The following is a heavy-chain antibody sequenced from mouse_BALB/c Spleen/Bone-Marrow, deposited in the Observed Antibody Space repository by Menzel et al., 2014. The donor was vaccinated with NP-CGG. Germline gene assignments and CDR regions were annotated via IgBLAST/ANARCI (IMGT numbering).Heavy chain of an antibody. Sequence: VQLQQSGVELVKPGASVKLSCKASGDTFTSYDINWVRQRPEQGLEWIGWIFPGDSTTKYNEKFKCKATLSTDKSSSTVHMQLSRLTSEDSAVYFCVRSRLRDWYFDVWGAGTTVTISS. CDR1: GDTFTSYD. J-gene: IGHJ1*01. V-gene: IGHV1-85*01. CDR3: VRSRLRDWYFDV. D-gene: IGHD1-2*01. CDR2: IFPGDSTT.